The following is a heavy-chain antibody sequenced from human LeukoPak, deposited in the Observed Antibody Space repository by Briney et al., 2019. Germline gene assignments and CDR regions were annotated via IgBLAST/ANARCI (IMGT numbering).Heavy chain of an antibody. CDR3: ARPHYGGNVDYFDY. J-gene: IGHJ4*02. Sequence: GGSLRLSCAASGFTFSSYEMNWVRQAPGKGLKWVSYISSSGSTIYYADSVKGRFTISRDNAKNSLYLQMNSLRAEDTAVYYCARPHYGGNVDYFDYWGQGTLVTVSS. D-gene: IGHD4-23*01. CDR2: ISSSGSTI. V-gene: IGHV3-48*03. CDR1: GFTFSSYE.